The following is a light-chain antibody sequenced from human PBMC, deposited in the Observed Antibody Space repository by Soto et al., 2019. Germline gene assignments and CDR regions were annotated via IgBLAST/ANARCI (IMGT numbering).Light chain of an antibody. Sequence: DIQMTQSPSSLSASVGDRVTITCRASQGIRDALGWYQQKPGKVPQRPIYSASSLQNGVPSRFSGSGPETVFTLTISSLQTEDFATYFCLQHSDYPFTFGQGTRLEI. J-gene: IGKJ2*01. V-gene: IGKV1-17*01. CDR1: QGIRDA. CDR3: LQHSDYPFT. CDR2: SAS.